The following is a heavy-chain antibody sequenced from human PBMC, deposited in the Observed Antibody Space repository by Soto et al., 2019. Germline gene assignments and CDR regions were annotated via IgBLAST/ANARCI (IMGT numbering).Heavy chain of an antibody. J-gene: IGHJ4*02. CDR1: GFTFSSYA. D-gene: IGHD3-16*02. CDR3: AGTLGLNYDYVWGSYRPFDY. Sequence: EVQLLESGGGLVQPGGSLRLSCAASGFTFSSYAMSWVRQAPGKGLEWVSAISGSGGSTYYADSVKGRFTISRDNSKNTLYLQMNSLRAEDRAVYYCAGTLGLNYDYVWGSYRPFDYWGQGTLVTVSS. CDR2: ISGSGGST. V-gene: IGHV3-23*01.